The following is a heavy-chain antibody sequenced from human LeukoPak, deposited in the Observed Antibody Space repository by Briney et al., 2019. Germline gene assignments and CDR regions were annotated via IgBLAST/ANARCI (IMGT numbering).Heavy chain of an antibody. D-gene: IGHD4-17*01. J-gene: IGHJ4*02. CDR3: ARHSLLDGDYGLDY. CDR1: GGSFSDYY. V-gene: IGHV4-34*01. Sequence: SETLSLTCAVYGGSFSDYYWSWIRQPPGKGLEWIGEINHSGSTNYNPSLKSRVTISVDTSKNQFSLKLSSVTAADTAVYYCARHSLLDGDYGLDYWGQGTLVTVSS. CDR2: INHSGST.